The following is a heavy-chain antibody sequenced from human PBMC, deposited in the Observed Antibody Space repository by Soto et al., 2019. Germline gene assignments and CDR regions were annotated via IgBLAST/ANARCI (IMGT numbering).Heavy chain of an antibody. J-gene: IGHJ5*02. CDR1: GFAFSTYG. D-gene: IGHD3-3*01. V-gene: IGHV3-30*18. Sequence: VQLVESGGGVVQPGRSLRLSCAASGFAFSTYGMHWVRQAPGKGLEWVAVISHDGTNEYFADSVRGRFTISRDNSKNTLYLQMNSLRADDTAVYYCAKGYQTYYGFWSFWFDPWGQGTLVTVSS. CDR2: ISHDGTNE. CDR3: AKGYQTYYGFWSFWFDP.